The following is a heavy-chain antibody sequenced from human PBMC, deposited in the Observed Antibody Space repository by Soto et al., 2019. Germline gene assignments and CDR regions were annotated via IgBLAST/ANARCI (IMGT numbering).Heavy chain of an antibody. V-gene: IGHV4-34*01. CDR2: INHSGST. Sequence: QVQLQQWGAGLLKPSETLSLTCAVYGGSFSGYYWSWIRQPPGKGLEWIGEINHSGSTNYNPSLKSRVTISVDTSKNQFSLKLSSVTAADTAVYYCARGAPMGTVTYNWLDPWGQGTLVTVSS. CDR3: ARGAPMGTVTYNWLDP. D-gene: IGHD4-17*01. CDR1: GGSFSGYY. J-gene: IGHJ5*02.